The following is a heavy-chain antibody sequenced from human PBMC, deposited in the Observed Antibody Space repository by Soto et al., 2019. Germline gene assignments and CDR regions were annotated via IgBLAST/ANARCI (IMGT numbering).Heavy chain of an antibody. CDR1: GFTFSSYG. J-gene: IGHJ6*02. V-gene: IGHV3-30*18. D-gene: IGHD2-21*01. CDR2: ISYDGSNK. CDR3: AKVAIVLVLYYYGMDV. Sequence: QVQLVESGGGVVQPGRSLRLSCAASGFTFSSYGMHWVRQAPGKGLEWVAVISYDGSNKYYADSVKGRFTISRDNSKNTLYLQMNSLRAEDTAVYYCAKVAIVLVLYYYGMDVWGQGTTVTVSS.